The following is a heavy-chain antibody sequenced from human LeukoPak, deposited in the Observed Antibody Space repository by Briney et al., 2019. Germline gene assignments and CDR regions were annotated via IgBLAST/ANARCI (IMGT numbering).Heavy chain of an antibody. CDR3: ARDTRITYAFDI. D-gene: IGHD3-10*01. CDR2: ISAYNGNT. CDR1: GYTFTGYY. V-gene: IGHV1-18*04. J-gene: IGHJ3*02. Sequence: ASVKVSCKASGYTFTGYYMHWVRQAPGQGLEWMGWISAYNGNTNYAQKLQGRVTMTTDTSTSTAYMELRSLRSDDTAVYYCARDTRITYAFDIWGQGTMVTVSS.